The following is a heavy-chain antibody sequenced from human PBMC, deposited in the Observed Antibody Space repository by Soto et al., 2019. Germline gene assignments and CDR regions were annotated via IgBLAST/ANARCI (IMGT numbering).Heavy chain of an antibody. CDR3: ARGXVIAAAGSDPYFFDS. D-gene: IGHD6-25*01. CDR2: INYSGRT. V-gene: IGHV4-31*03. Sequence: PSEALSLTCTVSGGSITSADYFWSWIRQHPGKGLEWIGYINYSGRTDYNPSLKSRVTISVDTSKNQFSLWMNSVTAADTAVYYCARGXVIAAAGSDPYFFDSWGQGVLVTVSS. J-gene: IGHJ4*02. CDR1: GGSITSADYF.